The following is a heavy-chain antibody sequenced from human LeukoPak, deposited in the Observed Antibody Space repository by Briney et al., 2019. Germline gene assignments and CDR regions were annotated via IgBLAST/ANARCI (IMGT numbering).Heavy chain of an antibody. D-gene: IGHD2-21*02. V-gene: IGHV3-21*01. CDR1: GFTFSSYS. CDR2: ISSSSSYI. CDR3: ARVGSYCGGDCYLDY. J-gene: IGHJ4*02. Sequence: PGGSLRLSCAASGFTFSSYSVNWVSQAQGKGLEWVSSISSSSSYIYYADSVKGRFTISRDNAKNSLYLQMNSLRAEDTAVYYCARVGSYCGGDCYLDYWGQGTLFTVSS.